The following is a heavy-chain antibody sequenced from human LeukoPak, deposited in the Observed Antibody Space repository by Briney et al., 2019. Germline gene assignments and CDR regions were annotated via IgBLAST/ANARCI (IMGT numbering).Heavy chain of an antibody. Sequence: GGSLKLSCAASGFTFSGSAIHWVRQASGKGLEWVGRIRDKANSYATAYIASVKGRFTISRDDSRNTAYLQMSSLKTEDTAVYYCTRWDCTTTGCYPFDYWGQGTLVTVSS. CDR1: GFTFSGSA. J-gene: IGHJ4*02. V-gene: IGHV3-73*01. CDR2: IRDKANSYAT. D-gene: IGHD2-2*01. CDR3: TRWDCTTTGCYPFDY.